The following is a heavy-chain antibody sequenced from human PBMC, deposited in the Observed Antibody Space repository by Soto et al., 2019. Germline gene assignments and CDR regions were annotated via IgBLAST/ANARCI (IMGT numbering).Heavy chain of an antibody. D-gene: IGHD3-22*01. CDR3: ARGDYYYDSSGYRVGNYYYGMDV. CDR2: IIPIFGTA. V-gene: IGHV1-69*01. CDR1: GGTFSSYA. J-gene: IGHJ6*02. Sequence: QVQLVQSGAEVKKPGSSVKVSCKASGGTFSSYAISWVRQAPGQGLEWMGGIIPIFGTANYAQKFQGRVKITADESTSTAYMELSSLRSEDTAVYYCARGDYYYDSSGYRVGNYYYGMDVWGQGTTVTVSS.